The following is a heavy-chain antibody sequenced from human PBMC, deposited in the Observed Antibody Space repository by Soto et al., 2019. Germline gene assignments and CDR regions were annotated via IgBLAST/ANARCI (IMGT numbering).Heavy chain of an antibody. CDR2: IFDSGST. CDR3: AREIMPLTNDWYFDL. D-gene: IGHD2-8*01. Sequence: QVQLQESGPGLVKPSETLSLTCTVSGGSISGGVPSWRWIRQPPGTGLAWIGHIFDSGSTYYTPSLKSRLTISVDTSKNQFSLRLSSVTAADTAVYYCAREIMPLTNDWYFDLWGRGTLVTVSS. J-gene: IGHJ2*01. V-gene: IGHV4-30-4*01. CDR1: GGSISGGVPS.